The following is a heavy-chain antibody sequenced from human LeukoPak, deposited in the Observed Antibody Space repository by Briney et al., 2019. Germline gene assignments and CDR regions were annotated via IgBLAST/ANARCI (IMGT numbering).Heavy chain of an antibody. D-gene: IGHD2-2*01. CDR3: ASTYCSSTSCDYMDV. CDR1: GGTFSSYA. CDR2: IIPIFGTA. J-gene: IGHJ6*03. V-gene: IGHV1-69*13. Sequence: SVKVSCKASGGTFSSYAISWVRQAPGQGLEWMGGIIPIFGTANYAQKFQGRVTITADESTSTAYMELSSLRSEDTAVYYCASTYCSSTSCDYMDVWGKGTTVTVSS.